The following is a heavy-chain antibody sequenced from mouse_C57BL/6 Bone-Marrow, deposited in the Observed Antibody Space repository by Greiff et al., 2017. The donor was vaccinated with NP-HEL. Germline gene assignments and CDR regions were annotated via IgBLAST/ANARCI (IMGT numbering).Heavy chain of an antibody. V-gene: IGHV1-61*01. CDR3: ARGDYSNYGYFDV. D-gene: IGHD2-5*01. J-gene: IGHJ1*03. CDR2: IYPSDSET. CDR1: GYTFTSYW. Sequence: QVQLQQPGAELVRPGSSVKLSCKASGYTFTSYWMDWVKQRPGQGLEWIGNIYPSDSETHYNQKFKDKATLTVDKSSSTAYMQLSSLTSEDSAVYYCARGDYSNYGYFDVWGTGTTVTVSS.